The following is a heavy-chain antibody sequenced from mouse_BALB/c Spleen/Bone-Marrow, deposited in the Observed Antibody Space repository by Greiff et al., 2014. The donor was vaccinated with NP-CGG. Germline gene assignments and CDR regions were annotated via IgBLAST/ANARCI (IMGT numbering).Heavy chain of an antibody. J-gene: IGHJ4*01. Sequence: QSGPGLVKPSQSLPLTCSVTGYSITSGYYWNWIRPFPGKKLEWMGYISYDGSNNYNPSLKNRISITRDTSKNQFFLKLNAVTTEDSATYYCASYFYYAMDYWGQGTSVTVSS. V-gene: IGHV3-6*02. D-gene: IGHD1-1*01. CDR2: ISYDGSN. CDR3: ASYFYYAMDY. CDR1: GYSITSGYY.